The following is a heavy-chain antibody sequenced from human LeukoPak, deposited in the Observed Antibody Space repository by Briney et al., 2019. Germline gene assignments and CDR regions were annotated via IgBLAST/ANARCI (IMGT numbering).Heavy chain of an antibody. CDR1: EFTFSSYS. J-gene: IGHJ3*02. CDR2: ITNSGNSK. CDR3: ARADSSTWYSLNLI. Sequence: PGGSLRLSCAASEFTFSSYSMNWVRQAPGKGLEWVSYITNSGNSKSYADSVKGRFTISRDNSKNTLYLQMNSLRAEDTAVYYCARADSSTWYSLNLIWGQGTMVTVSS. D-gene: IGHD6-13*01. V-gene: IGHV3-48*01.